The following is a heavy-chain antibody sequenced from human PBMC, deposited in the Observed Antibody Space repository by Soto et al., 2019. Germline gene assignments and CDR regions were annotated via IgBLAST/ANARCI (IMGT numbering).Heavy chain of an antibody. D-gene: IGHD2-2*01. V-gene: IGHV3-21*01. CDR1: GFTFSSYS. CDR2: ISSSSSYI. CDR3: ARDQFYCSSTSCSYSGYTIYDY. Sequence: PGGSLRLSCAASGFTFSSYSMNWVRQAPGKGLEWVSSISSSSSYIYYADSVKGRFTISRDNAKNSLYLQMNSLRAEDTAVYYCARDQFYCSSTSCSYSGYTIYDYWGQGTLVTVS. J-gene: IGHJ4*02.